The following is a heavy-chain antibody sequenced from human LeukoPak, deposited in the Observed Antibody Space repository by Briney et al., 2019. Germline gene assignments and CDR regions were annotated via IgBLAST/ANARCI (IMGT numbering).Heavy chain of an antibody. Sequence: PGRSLRLSCAASGFPFSSYAMHWARQTPGKGLEWVAVVSYDGSSKYYADSVKGRFTISRDNSKNRLYLQMNSLRAEDTAGYYCARDLGRTTLVVTVPYYYYYGMDVWGQGTTVTVSS. CDR3: ARDLGRTTLVVTVPYYYYYGMDV. CDR2: VSYDGSSK. V-gene: IGHV3-30-3*01. CDR1: GFPFSSYA. J-gene: IGHJ6*02. D-gene: IGHD2-15*01.